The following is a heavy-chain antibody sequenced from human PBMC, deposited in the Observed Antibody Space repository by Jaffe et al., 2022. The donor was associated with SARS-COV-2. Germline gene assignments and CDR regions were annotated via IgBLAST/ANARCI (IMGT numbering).Heavy chain of an antibody. V-gene: IGHV4-38-2*02. D-gene: IGHD5-12*01. CDR1: GYSLTSGLY. CDR3: ARDGGDGYKFGVFDF. Sequence: QVQLQESGPGLVKPSETLSLTCTVSGYSLTSGLYWGWVRQPPGRALEWIGSINHRGTTYYNPSLNSRVTMSVDTSKNQFSVRLSSVTAADTAVYLCARDGGDGYKFGVFDFWGQGTMVTVSS. J-gene: IGHJ3*01. CDR2: INHRGTT.